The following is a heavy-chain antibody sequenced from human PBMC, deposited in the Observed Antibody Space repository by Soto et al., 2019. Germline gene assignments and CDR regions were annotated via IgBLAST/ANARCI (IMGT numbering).Heavy chain of an antibody. CDR2: FDPEDGET. D-gene: IGHD1-1*01. J-gene: IGHJ6*02. V-gene: IGHV1-24*01. CDR3: ATDPGTTNYYYGMDV. CDR1: GYTLTELS. Sequence: QVQLVQSGAEVKKPGASVKVSCKVSGYTLTELSMHWVRQAPGKGRAWMGGFDPEDGETIYAQKFQGRVTMTEDTSTATGYMELSSLRSEDTAVYYCATDPGTTNYYYGMDVWGQGTTVTVSS.